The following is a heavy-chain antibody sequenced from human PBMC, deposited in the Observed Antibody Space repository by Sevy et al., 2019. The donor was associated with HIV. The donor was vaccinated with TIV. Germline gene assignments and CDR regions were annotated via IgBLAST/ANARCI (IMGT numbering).Heavy chain of an antibody. D-gene: IGHD1-1*01. CDR2: ISGSGGST. Sequence: GGSLRLSCAASGFTFSSYAMSWVRQAPGKGLEWVSAISGSGGSTYYADSVKGRFTISRDNSKNTLYLQMNSLRAEDTAVYYSAKDRLEPRVYYGMDVWGQGTTVTVSS. CDR3: AKDRLEPRVYYGMDV. J-gene: IGHJ6*02. V-gene: IGHV3-23*01. CDR1: GFTFSSYA.